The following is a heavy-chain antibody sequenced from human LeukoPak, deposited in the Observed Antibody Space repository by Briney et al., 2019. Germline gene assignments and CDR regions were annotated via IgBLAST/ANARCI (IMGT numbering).Heavy chain of an antibody. D-gene: IGHD3-22*01. CDR1: GYTFTSYG. J-gene: IGHJ4*02. V-gene: IGHV1-18*01. CDR3: ARVGPYYYDSSGYYYVVLFDY. CDR2: ISAHNGNT. Sequence: GASVKVSCKASGYTFTSYGISWVRQAPGQGLEWMGWISAHNGNTNYAQKLQGRVTMTTDTSTSTAYMELRSLRSDDTAVYYCARVGPYYYDSSGYYYVVLFDYWGQGTLVTVSS.